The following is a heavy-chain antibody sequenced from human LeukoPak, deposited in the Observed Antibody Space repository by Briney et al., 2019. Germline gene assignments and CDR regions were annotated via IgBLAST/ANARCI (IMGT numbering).Heavy chain of an antibody. CDR2: INNIDGTV. D-gene: IGHD1-26*01. Sequence: PGGSLRLSCAASGFTFSSYHMTWVRQAPGRGLEWYSYINNIDGTVYYADSVKGRFTISTDNAKNSLALQMTNLSAEDTAVYYCARSQTATWEMYYFDYWDQGTLVTVSS. V-gene: IGHV3-48*03. CDR3: ARSQTATWEMYYFDY. CDR1: GFTFSSYH. J-gene: IGHJ4*02.